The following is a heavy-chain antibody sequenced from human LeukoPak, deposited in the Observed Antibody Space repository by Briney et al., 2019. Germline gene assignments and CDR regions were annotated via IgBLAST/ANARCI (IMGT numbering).Heavy chain of an antibody. CDR1: GGPFSGYY. V-gene: IGHV4-34*01. D-gene: IGHD6-6*01. CDR2: INHSGST. J-gene: IGHJ3*02. Sequence: KTSETLSLTCAVYGGPFSGYYWSWIRQPPGKGLEWIGEINHSGSTNYNPSLKSRVTISVDTSKNQFSLKLSSVTAADTAVYYCAANRRPIAARPWAFDIWGQGTMVTVSS. CDR3: AANRRPIAARPWAFDI.